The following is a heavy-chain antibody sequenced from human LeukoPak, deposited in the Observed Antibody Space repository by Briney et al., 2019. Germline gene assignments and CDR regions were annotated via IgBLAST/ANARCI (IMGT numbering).Heavy chain of an antibody. CDR1: GFTFSNYW. V-gene: IGHV3-74*01. Sequence: QPGGSLRLSCVASGFTFSNYWMHWVRQPPGKGLVWVSRIYVGGRTTNYADSVKGRFTISRDNAKNTVYLEMNSLSVEDTATYYCIRDFRSADLWGQGTLVTVTS. J-gene: IGHJ5*02. CDR2: IYVGGRTT. CDR3: IRDFRSADL.